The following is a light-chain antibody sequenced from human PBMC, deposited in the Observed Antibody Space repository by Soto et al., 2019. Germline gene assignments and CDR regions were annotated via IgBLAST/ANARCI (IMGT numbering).Light chain of an antibody. CDR3: QQRYNLPLT. V-gene: IGKV3-11*01. Sequence: EIVLTQSPATLSSSPGERATLSCRASQSIDTYLAWYQQKPGQAPRLLIYDASDSATGIPARFSGSGSGTAFTLSISGLEPEDFALYYCQQRYNLPLTFVGGTKVDIE. CDR1: QSIDTY. J-gene: IGKJ4*01. CDR2: DAS.